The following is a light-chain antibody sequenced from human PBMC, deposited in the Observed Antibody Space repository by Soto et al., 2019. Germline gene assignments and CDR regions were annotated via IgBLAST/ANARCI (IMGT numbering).Light chain of an antibody. CDR3: QQYAGSPLT. CDR1: QSVSSTY. CDR2: GAS. V-gene: IGKV3-20*01. Sequence: EIVLTQSPGTLSLSPGERATLSCRASQSVSSTYLAWYQQNPGQAPRLLIYGASSRATGIPDRFSGSGSGTDFTLTISRLEPEDFAVYYCQQYAGSPLTFGGGTKVEIK. J-gene: IGKJ4*01.